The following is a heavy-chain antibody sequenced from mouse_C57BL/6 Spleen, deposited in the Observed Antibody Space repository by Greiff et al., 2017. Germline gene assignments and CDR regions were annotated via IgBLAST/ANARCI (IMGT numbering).Heavy chain of an antibody. J-gene: IGHJ2*01. Sequence: VQLQQSGPELVKPGASVKISCKASGYTFTDYYMNWVKQSHGKSLEWIGDINPNNGGTSYNQKFKGKATLTVDKSSSTAYMVLRSLTSEDSAVXYGANYYYGSSHGGYWGQGTTLTVSS. CDR3: ANYYYGSSHGGY. V-gene: IGHV1-26*01. CDR2: INPNNGGT. CDR1: GYTFTDYY. D-gene: IGHD1-1*01.